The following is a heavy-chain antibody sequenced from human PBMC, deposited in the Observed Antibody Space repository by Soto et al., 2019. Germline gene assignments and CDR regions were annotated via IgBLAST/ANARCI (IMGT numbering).Heavy chain of an antibody. V-gene: IGHV1-69*13. J-gene: IGHJ4*02. CDR2: IIPIFGTA. D-gene: IGHD3-22*01. CDR1: GGTFSSYA. Sequence: ASVKVSCKASGGTFSSYAISWVRQAPGQGLEWMGGIIPIFGTANYAQKFQGRVTITADESTSTAYMELSSLRSEDTAVYYCASLPQGSGYYYFDYWGQGTLVTVSS. CDR3: ASLPQGSGYYYFDY.